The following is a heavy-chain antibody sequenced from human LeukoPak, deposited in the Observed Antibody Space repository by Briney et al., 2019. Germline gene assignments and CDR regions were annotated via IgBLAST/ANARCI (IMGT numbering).Heavy chain of an antibody. J-gene: IGHJ4*02. Sequence: ASVKVSCKASGYTFTSYDINWVRQATGQGLEWMGRMNPNSGNTGYAQKFQGRVTMTRNTSISTAYMELSSLRSEDTAVYYCARGASVYYDFWSGYPKRGAYLDYWGQGTLVTVSS. CDR1: GYTFTSYD. D-gene: IGHD3-3*01. CDR2: MNPNSGNT. CDR3: ARGASVYYDFWSGYPKRGAYLDY. V-gene: IGHV1-8*01.